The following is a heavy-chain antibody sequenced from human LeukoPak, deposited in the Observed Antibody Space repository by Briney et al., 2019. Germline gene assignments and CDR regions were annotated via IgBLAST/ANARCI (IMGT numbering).Heavy chain of an antibody. D-gene: IGHD4-17*01. CDR2: INPNSGDT. J-gene: IGHJ4*02. Sequence: GASVNVSCKASGYTFTDYYMHWVRQAPGPGLEWMGWINPNSGDTNYAQKFQGRVSMTRDTSISTAYMELSSLISDDTAVFYCARGGTDYGAYWGQGTLVTVSS. V-gene: IGHV1-2*02. CDR3: ARGGTDYGAY. CDR1: GYTFTDYY.